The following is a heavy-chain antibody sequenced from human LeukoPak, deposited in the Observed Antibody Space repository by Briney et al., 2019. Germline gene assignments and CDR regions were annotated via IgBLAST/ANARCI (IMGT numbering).Heavy chain of an antibody. CDR3: ARPLYSGSSGFDY. CDR2: IYHSGST. Sequence: PSETLSLTCAVSGYSISSGYYWGWIRQPPGKGLEWIGSIYHSGSTYYNPSLKSRVTISVDTSKNQFSLKLSSVTAADTAVYYCARPLYSGSSGFDYWGQGTLVTVSS. J-gene: IGHJ4*02. D-gene: IGHD6-6*01. CDR1: GYSISSGYY. V-gene: IGHV4-38-2*01.